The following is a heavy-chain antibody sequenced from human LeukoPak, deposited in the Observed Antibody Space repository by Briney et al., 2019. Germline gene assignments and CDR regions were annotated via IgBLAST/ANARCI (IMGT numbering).Heavy chain of an antibody. Sequence: GASVKVSCKASGGTFSSYAISWVRQAPGQGLEWMGGIIPIFGTANYAQKLQGRVTMTTDTSTSTAYMELRSLRSDDTAVYYCARAAWGGYYYMDVWGKGTTVTVSS. CDR2: IIPIFGTA. D-gene: IGHD3-10*01. V-gene: IGHV1-69*05. CDR3: ARAAWGGYYYMDV. J-gene: IGHJ6*03. CDR1: GGTFSSYA.